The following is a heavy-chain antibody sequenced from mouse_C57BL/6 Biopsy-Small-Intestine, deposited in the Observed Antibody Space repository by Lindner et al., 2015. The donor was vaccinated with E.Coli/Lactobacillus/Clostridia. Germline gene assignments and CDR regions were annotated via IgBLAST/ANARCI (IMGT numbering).Heavy chain of an antibody. D-gene: IGHD5-1*01. CDR3: TRIGQWLQTKVPDY. V-gene: IGHV9-3*02. CDR2: STPTLGT. J-gene: IGHJ4*01. Sequence: VKVSCKASGYTFSTYAMNWVRQAPDKGLSGWDGSTPTLGTQRMTQGFTGRFVFSLDTSVSTAYLEISSLKTEDTAVYYCTRIGQWLQTKVPDYWGQGTLVTVSS. CDR1: GYTFSTYA.